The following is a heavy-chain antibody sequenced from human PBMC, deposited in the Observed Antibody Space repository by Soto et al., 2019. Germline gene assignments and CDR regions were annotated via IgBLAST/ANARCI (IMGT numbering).Heavy chain of an antibody. CDR3: ARHPGYYDILTGYTTYYFDY. J-gene: IGHJ4*02. CDR1: GDSIGTYY. V-gene: IGHV4-59*08. CDR2: IYYRGNT. D-gene: IGHD3-9*01. Sequence: SETLSLTCTVSGDSIGTYYWSWIRQPPGKGLEWIGYIYYRGNTDYNPSLKSRVTISLDTPKNQFSLKLSSVTAADTAVYYCARHPGYYDILTGYTTYYFDYWGQGILVTVSS.